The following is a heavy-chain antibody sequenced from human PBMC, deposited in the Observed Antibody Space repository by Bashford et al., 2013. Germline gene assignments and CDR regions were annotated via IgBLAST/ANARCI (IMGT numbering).Heavy chain of an antibody. Sequence: ASVKVSCKASGYTFTGYYMHWVRQAPGQGLEWMGWINPNSGGTNYAQKFQGRVTMTRDTSISTAYMELSRLRSDDTAVYYCARDRGGSYCVDYWGQGTLVTVSS. J-gene: IGHJ4*02. V-gene: IGHV1-2*02. CDR1: GYTFTGYY. CDR3: ARDRGGSYCVDY. CDR2: INPNSGGT. D-gene: IGHD1-26*01.